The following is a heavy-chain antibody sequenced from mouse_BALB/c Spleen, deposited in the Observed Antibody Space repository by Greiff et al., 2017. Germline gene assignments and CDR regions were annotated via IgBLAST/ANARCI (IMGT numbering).Heavy chain of an antibody. CDR2: IDPANGNT. D-gene: IGHD2-1*01. V-gene: IGHV14-3*02. CDR3: ARWGNYVFAY. CDR1: GFNIKDTY. Sequence: EVQVVESGAELVKPGASVKLSCTASGFNIKDTYMHWVKQRPEQGLEWIGRIDPANGNTKYDPKFQGKATITADTSSNTAYLQLSSLTSEDTAVYYCARWGNYVFAYWGQGTLVTVSA. J-gene: IGHJ3*01.